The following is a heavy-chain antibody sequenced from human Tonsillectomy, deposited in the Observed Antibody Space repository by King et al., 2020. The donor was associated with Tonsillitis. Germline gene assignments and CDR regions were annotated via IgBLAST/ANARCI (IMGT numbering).Heavy chain of an antibody. Sequence: EVQLVESGGGLVKPGGSLRLSCAASGFTFSSYSMNWVRQAPGKGLEWVSSISSSSSYIYYADSVKGRFTISRDNAKNSLYLQMNSLRAEDTAVYYCARDGDHDFWSGSYYMDVWGKGTTVTVSS. CDR3: ARDGDHDFWSGSYYMDV. V-gene: IGHV3-21*01. D-gene: IGHD3-3*01. CDR2: ISSSSSYI. CDR1: GFTFSSYS. J-gene: IGHJ6*03.